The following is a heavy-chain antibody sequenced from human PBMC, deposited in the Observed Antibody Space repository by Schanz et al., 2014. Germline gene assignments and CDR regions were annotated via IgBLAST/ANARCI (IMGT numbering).Heavy chain of an antibody. CDR3: ARERGVRGGGVWKVNWFDP. D-gene: IGHD3-10*01. CDR1: GYSFTGYY. V-gene: IGHV1-2*02. Sequence: QVQLVQSGVEVKKPGASVKVSCKASGYSFTGYYMNWVRQAPGQGLEWMGWINPSSGGTNFAQKFPGRVAMPRDSSISTAYMELSRLRSDDTAVYYCARERGVRGGGVWKVNWFDPWGQGTVVTVSS. CDR2: INPSSGGT. J-gene: IGHJ5*02.